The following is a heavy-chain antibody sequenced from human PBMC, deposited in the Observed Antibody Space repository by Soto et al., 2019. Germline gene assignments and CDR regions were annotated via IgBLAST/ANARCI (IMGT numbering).Heavy chain of an antibody. CDR2: ISSSSSYI. V-gene: IGHV3-21*01. J-gene: IGHJ6*02. D-gene: IGHD1-26*01. CDR3: ARAPVSYRAYGMDV. Sequence: EVQLVESGGGLVKPGGSLRLSCAASGFTFSSYSMNWVRQAPGKGLEWVSSISSSSSYIYYADSVTGRFTISRDNAKNSLYLQMNSLRAEDTAVYYCARAPVSYRAYGMDVWCQGTKVTVSS. CDR1: GFTFSSYS.